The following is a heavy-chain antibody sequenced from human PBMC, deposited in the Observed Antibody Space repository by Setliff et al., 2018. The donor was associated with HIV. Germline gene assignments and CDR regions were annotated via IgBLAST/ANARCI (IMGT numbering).Heavy chain of an antibody. D-gene: IGHD2-15*01. CDR1: GFTFSSYS. Sequence: VGSLRLSCAASGFTFSSYSMNWVRQAPGKGLEWVSYISSSSSTIYYADSVKGRFTISRDNAKNSLYLQMNSLRAEDTAVYYCARSTGGVVVAAGGFEPWGQGTLVTVSS. CDR2: ISSSSSTI. CDR3: ARSTGGVVVAAGGFEP. J-gene: IGHJ5*02. V-gene: IGHV3-48*01.